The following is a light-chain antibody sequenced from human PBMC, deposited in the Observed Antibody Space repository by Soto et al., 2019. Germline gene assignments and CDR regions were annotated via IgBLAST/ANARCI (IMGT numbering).Light chain of an antibody. CDR2: NNK. CDR1: SSNIGAGYD. Sequence: QSALTQPPSVSGAPGQRVTISCTGSSSNIGAGYDVHWYQQLPGTAPTLLISNNKNRPSGVPDRFSGSKSGTSASLAITGLQTEDEADYYCQSFDTSLSGFVIFGGGTKLTVL. CDR3: QSFDTSLSGFVI. V-gene: IGLV1-40*01. J-gene: IGLJ2*01.